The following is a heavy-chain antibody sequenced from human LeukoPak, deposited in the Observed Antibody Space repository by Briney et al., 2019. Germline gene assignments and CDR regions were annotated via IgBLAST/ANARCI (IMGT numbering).Heavy chain of an antibody. CDR2: IYYSGST. D-gene: IGHD6-19*01. V-gene: IGHV4-31*03. CDR1: GASISSGGYY. CDR3: AREVVVAGKGGFDY. Sequence: PSQTLSLTCTVSGASISSGGYYWSWIRQHPGKGLEWIGYIYYSGSTYYNPSLKSRVTISVDTSKNQFSLKLSSVTAADTAVYYCAREVVVAGKGGFDYWGQGTLVTVSS. J-gene: IGHJ4*02.